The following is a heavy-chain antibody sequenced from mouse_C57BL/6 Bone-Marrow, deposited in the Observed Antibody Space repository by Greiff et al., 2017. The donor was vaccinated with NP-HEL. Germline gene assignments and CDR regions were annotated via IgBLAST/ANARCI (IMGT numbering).Heavy chain of an antibody. CDR2: IDPSDSYT. D-gene: IGHD1-1*01. V-gene: IGHV1-59*01. J-gene: IGHJ3*01. Sequence: QVQLQQPGAELVRPGTSVKLSCKASGYTFTSYWMHWVKQRPGQGLEWIGVIDPSDSYTNYNQKFKGKATLTVDTSSSTAYMQLSSLTSEDSAVYYCARAYGSSYVGFAYWGQGTLVTVSA. CDR1: GYTFTSYW. CDR3: ARAYGSSYVGFAY.